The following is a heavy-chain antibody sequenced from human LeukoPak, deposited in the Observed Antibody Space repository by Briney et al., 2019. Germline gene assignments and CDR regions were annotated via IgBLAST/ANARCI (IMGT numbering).Heavy chain of an antibody. J-gene: IGHJ4*02. D-gene: IGHD1-26*01. CDR2: ISSNSEAT. CDR3: ARVARGNYYHFDS. Sequence: PGGSLRLSCAASGFTSSTYSLTWVRQAPGKGLEWVSYISSNSEATSYADSVKGRFTSSRDYARNSLYLHMTSLRAEDTAVYYCARVARGNYYHFDSWGQGTLVTVSS. CDR1: GFTSSTYS. V-gene: IGHV3-48*04.